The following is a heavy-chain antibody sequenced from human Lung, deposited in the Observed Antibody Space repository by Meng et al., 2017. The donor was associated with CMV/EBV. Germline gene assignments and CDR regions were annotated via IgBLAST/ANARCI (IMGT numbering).Heavy chain of an antibody. CDR2: IRADGSEK. CDR3: ACNSGDC. J-gene: IGHJ4*02. CDR1: GFTFSSHW. D-gene: IGHD3-10*01. V-gene: IGHV3-7*01. Sequence: GESLQISCAASGFTFSSHWMCWVRQAPGKGLEWVANIRADGSEKYYVDSVKGRFTVSRDNAKNSLYRQMNRLRAEDTAVYYCACNSGDCWGQGTLVTVSS.